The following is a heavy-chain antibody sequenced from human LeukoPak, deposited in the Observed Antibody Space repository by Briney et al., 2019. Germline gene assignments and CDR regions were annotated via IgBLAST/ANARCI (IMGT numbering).Heavy chain of an antibody. CDR3: ARDVGEYCSSTNCYASHY. V-gene: IGHV1-2*02. Sequence: RASVKVSCKASGYTFTGYYIHWVRQAPGQGLEWMGWINPHSGGTNYAQKFQGGVTMTRDTSITTAYMELSSLMSDDTAVYYCARDVGEYCSSTNCYASHYWGQGTLVTVSS. CDR2: INPHSGGT. D-gene: IGHD2-2*01. CDR1: GYTFTGYY. J-gene: IGHJ4*02.